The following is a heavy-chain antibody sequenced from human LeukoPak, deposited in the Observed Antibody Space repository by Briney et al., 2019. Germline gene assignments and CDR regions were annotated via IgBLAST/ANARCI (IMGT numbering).Heavy chain of an antibody. D-gene: IGHD3-22*01. J-gene: IGHJ4*02. CDR2: ISDSGGRT. CDR1: GITLSNYG. CDR3: AKRGVVIRVILVGFHKEAYYFDS. Sequence: GGSLRLSCAVSGITLSNYGMSWVRQAPGKGLEWVAGISDSGGRTNYADSVKGRFIISRDNPKNTLYLQMNSLRAEDTAVYFCAKRGVVIRVILVGFHKEAYYFDSWGQGALVTVSS. V-gene: IGHV3-23*01.